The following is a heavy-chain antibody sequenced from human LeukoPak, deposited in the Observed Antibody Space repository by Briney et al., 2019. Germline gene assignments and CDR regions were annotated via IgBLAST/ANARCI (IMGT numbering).Heavy chain of an antibody. CDR3: ASRGPKKGLDGPGAYYFDY. Sequence: ASVKVSCKASGGTFSSYPISWIRQAPGQGLEWMGGIIPIFGTANYAQKFQGRVTITADESTSTAYMELSSLRSEDMAVYYCASRGPKKGLDGPGAYYFDYWGQGTLVTVSS. CDR1: GGTFSSYP. J-gene: IGHJ4*02. CDR2: IIPIFGTA. V-gene: IGHV1-69*13. D-gene: IGHD5-24*01.